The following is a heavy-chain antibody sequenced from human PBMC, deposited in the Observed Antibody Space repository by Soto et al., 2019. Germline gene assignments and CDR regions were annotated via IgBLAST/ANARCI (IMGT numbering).Heavy chain of an antibody. J-gene: IGHJ5*02. Sequence: SETLSLTCTVSGGSISTTSFYWAWIRQPPGKGLEWIGSINYSGTTYYTPSLRSRVTISVDTSKNQFSPKLSSVTAADTAVYYCARADRHDSWFDPWGQGTLVTVSS. CDR3: ARADRHDSWFDP. CDR2: INYSGTT. V-gene: IGHV4-39*07. D-gene: IGHD1-1*01. CDR1: GGSISTTSFY.